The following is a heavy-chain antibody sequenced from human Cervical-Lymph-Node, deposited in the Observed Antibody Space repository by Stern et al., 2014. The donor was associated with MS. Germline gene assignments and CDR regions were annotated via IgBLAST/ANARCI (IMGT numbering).Heavy chain of an antibody. Sequence: QVQLQESGPGLVKPSETLSLTCTVSGGSISSISYYWGWIRQPPGKGLEWIGSIYYSGSTYYDPSLKSRVTISVDTYKNQLSLKLGSVTAADTAVYYCASSGDYFVYWGQGTLVTVSS. CDR2: IYYSGST. CDR1: GGSISSISYY. CDR3: ASSGDYFVY. D-gene: IGHD4-17*01. V-gene: IGHV4-39*01. J-gene: IGHJ4*02.